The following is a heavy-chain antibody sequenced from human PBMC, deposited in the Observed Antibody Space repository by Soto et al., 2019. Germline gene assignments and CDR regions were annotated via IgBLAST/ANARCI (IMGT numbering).Heavy chain of an antibody. J-gene: IGHJ4*02. CDR2: ISSNSGYT. D-gene: IGHD4-17*01. Sequence: EVQLVESGGGLVKPGESLRLSCAASGFRFSDNSMNWVRQVPGKGLEWVSSISSNSGYTLYTDSVKGRLTISRDNAKSSLYLQMSSLRDEDTADYYCTRGSYGAYDYWGQGTLVTVSS. CDR1: GFRFSDNS. V-gene: IGHV3-21*02. CDR3: TRGSYGAYDY.